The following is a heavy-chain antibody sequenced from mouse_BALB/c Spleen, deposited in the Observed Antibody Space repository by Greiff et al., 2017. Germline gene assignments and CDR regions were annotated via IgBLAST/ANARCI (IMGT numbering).Heavy chain of an antibody. D-gene: IGHD2-3*01. V-gene: IGHV1-14*01. CDR1: GYTFTSYV. J-gene: IGHJ4*01. Sequence: VQLKQSGPELVEPGASVKMSCKASGYTFTSYVMHWVKQKPGQGLEWIGYINPYNDGTKYNEKFKGKATLTSDKSSSTAYMELSSLTSEDSAVYYCAREERGYCTYYAMDYWGQGTSVTVSS. CDR2: INPYNDGT. CDR3: AREERGYCTYYAMDY.